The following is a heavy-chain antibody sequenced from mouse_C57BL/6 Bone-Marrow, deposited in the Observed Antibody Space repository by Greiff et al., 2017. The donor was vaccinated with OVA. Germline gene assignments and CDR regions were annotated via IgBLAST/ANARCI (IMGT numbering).Heavy chain of an antibody. Sequence: VQLKQSGPELVKPGASVKMSCKASGYTFTDYNMHWVKQSHGKSLEWIGYINPNNGGTSYNQKFKGKATLTVNKSSSTDYMELRSLTSEDSAVYYCASRGTTVEDYAMDYWGQGTSVTVSS. CDR2: INPNNGGT. CDR1: GYTFTDYN. V-gene: IGHV1-22*01. D-gene: IGHD1-1*01. CDR3: ASRGTTVEDYAMDY. J-gene: IGHJ4*01.